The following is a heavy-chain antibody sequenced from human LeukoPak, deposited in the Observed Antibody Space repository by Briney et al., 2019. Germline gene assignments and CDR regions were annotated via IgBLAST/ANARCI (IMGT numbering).Heavy chain of an antibody. CDR2: VNSDGTST. D-gene: IGHD2-21*01. Sequence: GGSPRLSCAASGFTFSSYWMLWVRQAPGKGLVWVSRVNSDGTSTIYADSVKGRFTLSRDNPKNTLYLQMNSLRVEDTAVYYCARDLFGGYCGGTCPTPDYWAREPWSASP. V-gene: IGHV3-74*01. J-gene: IGHJ4*02. CDR1: GFTFSSYW. CDR3: ARDLFGGYCGGTCPTPDY.